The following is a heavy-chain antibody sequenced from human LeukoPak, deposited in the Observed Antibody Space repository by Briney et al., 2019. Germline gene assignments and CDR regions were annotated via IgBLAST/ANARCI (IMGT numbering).Heavy chain of an antibody. V-gene: IGHV3-15*01. CDR3: ATDQGWLQFLH. CDR1: GFTFSYAW. CDR2: IRTKTAGGTP. D-gene: IGHD5-24*01. Sequence: SGGSLRLSCAVSGFTFSYAWMSWVRQAPGKGLEWVALIRTKTAGGTPDYAAPVKGRFTISRDDSKNMLYLQMNSLKTEDTAMYYCATDQGWLQFLHWGQGTLVTVSS. J-gene: IGHJ4*02.